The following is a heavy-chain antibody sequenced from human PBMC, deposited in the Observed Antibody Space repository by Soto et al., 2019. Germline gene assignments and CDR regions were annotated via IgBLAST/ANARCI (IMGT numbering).Heavy chain of an antibody. Sequence: QVQLQESGPGLVKPSETLSLTCTVSGGSISSYYWSWIRQPPGKGLEWIGYIYYSGSTNYNPSLKSRVTISVDTSKNQFSLKLSSVTAADTAVYYCARDLYGAEPHWGQGTLVTVSS. CDR1: GGSISSYY. D-gene: IGHD3-10*01. CDR3: ARDLYGAEPH. J-gene: IGHJ4*02. V-gene: IGHV4-59*01. CDR2: IYYSGST.